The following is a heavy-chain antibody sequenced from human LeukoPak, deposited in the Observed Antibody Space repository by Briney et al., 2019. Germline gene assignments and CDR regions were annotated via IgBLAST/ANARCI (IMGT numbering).Heavy chain of an antibody. Sequence: PSETLSLTCVVSGYSISSGYYWGWIRQPPGKGLEWIGSIYHSGTTYYNPSLRGRLIISLATSKNQFSLNLSSVTAADTAVYYCARIDFEGYFDYWGQGTLVTVSS. D-gene: IGHD2/OR15-2a*01. CDR3: ARIDFEGYFDY. V-gene: IGHV4-38-2*01. J-gene: IGHJ4*02. CDR2: IYHSGTT. CDR1: GYSISSGYY.